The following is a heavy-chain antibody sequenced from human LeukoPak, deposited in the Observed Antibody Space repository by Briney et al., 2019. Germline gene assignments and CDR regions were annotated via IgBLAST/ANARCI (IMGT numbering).Heavy chain of an antibody. CDR2: IIPIFGTA. CDR3: ARVPGIAAAGTNNYYYYYYMDV. CDR1: GGTFSSYA. V-gene: IGHV1-69*06. Sequence: ASVKVSCKASGGTFSSYAISWVRQAPGQGLEWMGGIIPIFGTANYAQKFQGRVTITADKSTSTAYMGLSSLRSEDTAVYYCARVPGIAAAGTNNYYYYYYMDVWGKGTTVTVSS. D-gene: IGHD6-13*01. J-gene: IGHJ6*03.